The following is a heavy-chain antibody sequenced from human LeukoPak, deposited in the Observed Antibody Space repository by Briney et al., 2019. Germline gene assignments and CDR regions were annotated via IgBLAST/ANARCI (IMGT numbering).Heavy chain of an antibody. CDR1: GGSVSSSSYH. Sequence: SETLSLTCTVSGGSVSSSSYHWAWIRQPPGKGLEWIGNIHYSGITYYSPSLKSRVTISIDTSKNQFSLKLSSVTAADAGVYYCARQAVGGLRFDYWGQGTLVTVSS. CDR2: IHYSGIT. J-gene: IGHJ4*02. D-gene: IGHD2-15*01. V-gene: IGHV4-39*01. CDR3: ARQAVGGLRFDY.